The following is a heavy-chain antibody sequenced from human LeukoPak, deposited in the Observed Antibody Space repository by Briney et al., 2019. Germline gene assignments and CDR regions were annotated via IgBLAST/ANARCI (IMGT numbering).Heavy chain of an antibody. CDR3: ARVHGAYPIDY. CDR2: IRSKANSYAT. V-gene: IGHV3-73*01. Sequence: GGSLRLSCAASGFIFSNFAMHWVRQAPGKGLEWVGRIRSKANSYATAYAASVKGRFTISRDDSKNTAYLQMNSLGVEDTAVYYCARVHGAYPIDYWGQGTLVTVSS. CDR1: GFIFSNFA. D-gene: IGHD4/OR15-4a*01. J-gene: IGHJ4*02.